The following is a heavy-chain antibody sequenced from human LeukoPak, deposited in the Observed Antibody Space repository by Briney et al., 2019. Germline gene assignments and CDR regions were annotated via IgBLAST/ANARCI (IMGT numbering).Heavy chain of an antibody. CDR2: IKQDGSEK. J-gene: IGHJ4*02. CDR3: ARDLRGFDY. V-gene: IGHV3-7*03. CDR1: GFIFSSYW. Sequence: GGSLRLSCEVSGFIFSSYWMSWVRQAPGKGPEWVAHIKQDGSEKDYVDSVKGRFTISRDNAKNSLYLQMNSLRAEDTAVYYCARDLRGFDYWGQGTLVTVSS.